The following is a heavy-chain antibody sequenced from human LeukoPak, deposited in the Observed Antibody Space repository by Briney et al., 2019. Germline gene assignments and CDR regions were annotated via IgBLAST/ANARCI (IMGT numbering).Heavy chain of an antibody. Sequence: ASVKVSCKASGGTFSSYAISWVRQAPGQRLEWMGWINAGNGNTKYSQKFQGRVTITRDTSASTAYMELSSLRSEDTAVYYCARDRMGYYGSGTNFDYWGQGTLVTVSS. CDR2: INAGNGNT. D-gene: IGHD3-10*01. V-gene: IGHV1-3*01. J-gene: IGHJ4*02. CDR1: GGTFSSYA. CDR3: ARDRMGYYGSGTNFDY.